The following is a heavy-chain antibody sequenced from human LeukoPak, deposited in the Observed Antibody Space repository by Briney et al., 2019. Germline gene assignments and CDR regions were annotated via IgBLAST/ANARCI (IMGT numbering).Heavy chain of an antibody. J-gene: IGHJ5*02. CDR3: AKDAHKHTVTTDLGKNWFDP. CDR2: IGGSGGST. D-gene: IGHD4-17*01. V-gene: IGHV3-23*01. CDR1: GFTFSSYA. Sequence: QPGGSLRLSCAASGFTFSSYAMSWVRQAPGKGLEWVSAIGGSGGSTYYADSVKGRFTISRDNSKNTLYLQMNSLRAEDTAVYYCAKDAHKHTVTTDLGKNWFDPWGQGTLVTVSS.